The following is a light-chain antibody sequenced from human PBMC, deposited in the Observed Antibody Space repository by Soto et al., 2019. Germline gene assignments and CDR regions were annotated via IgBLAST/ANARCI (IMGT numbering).Light chain of an antibody. J-gene: IGLJ2*01. Sequence: SYELTQYPSVSVAPGKTARIPCGGNNIGGKGVHWCQQKPGQAPVVVIYYDSDRPSGIPERFSGSNSGNTATLSISRVEAGDEADYYCQVWDSSSDHMIFGGGTKLTVL. V-gene: IGLV3-21*04. CDR1: NIGGKG. CDR3: QVWDSSSDHMI. CDR2: YDS.